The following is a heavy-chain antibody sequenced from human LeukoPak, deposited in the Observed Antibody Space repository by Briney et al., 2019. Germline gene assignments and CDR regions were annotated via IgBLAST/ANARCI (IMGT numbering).Heavy chain of an antibody. CDR2: INPSGGST. V-gene: IGHV1-46*01. D-gene: IGHD3-3*01. CDR1: GYTLTELS. Sequence: ASVKVSCKVSGYTLTELSMHWVRQAPGQGLEWMGIINPSGGSTSYAQKFQGRVTMTRDTSTSTVYMELSSLRSEDTAVYYCARDQYDFWSGYYRGVDYWGQGTLVTVSS. CDR3: ARDQYDFWSGYYRGVDY. J-gene: IGHJ4*02.